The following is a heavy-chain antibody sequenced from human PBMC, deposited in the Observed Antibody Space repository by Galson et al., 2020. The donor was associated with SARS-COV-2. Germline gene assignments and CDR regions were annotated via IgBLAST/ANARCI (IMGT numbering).Heavy chain of an antibody. CDR2: INPNSGGT. CDR1: GYTFTGYY. D-gene: IGHD6-19*01. CDR3: ASRSRGIAVAGAYYYYYMDV. V-gene: IGHV1-2*02. J-gene: IGHJ6*03. Sequence: ASVKVSCKASGYTFTGYYMHWVRQAPGQGLEWMGWINPNSGGTNYAQKFQGRVTMTRDTSISTAYMELSRLRSDDTAVYYCASRSRGIAVAGAYYYYYMDVWGKGTTVTVSS.